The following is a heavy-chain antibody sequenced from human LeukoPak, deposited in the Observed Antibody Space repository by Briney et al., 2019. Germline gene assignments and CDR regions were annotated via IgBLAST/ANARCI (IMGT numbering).Heavy chain of an antibody. Sequence: ASVKVSCKASGYTFTSYGISWVRQGPGQGLEWMGWISAYNGNTNYAQKLQGRVTMTTDTSTSTAYMELRSLRSDDTAVYYCARESCSGGSCYSEWFDPWGQGTLVTVSS. D-gene: IGHD2-15*01. J-gene: IGHJ5*02. CDR1: GYTFTSYG. CDR3: ARESCSGGSCYSEWFDP. CDR2: ISAYNGNT. V-gene: IGHV1-18*01.